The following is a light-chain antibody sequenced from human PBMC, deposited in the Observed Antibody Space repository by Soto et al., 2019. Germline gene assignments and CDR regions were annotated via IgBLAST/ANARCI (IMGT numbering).Light chain of an antibody. Sequence: IVLTQSPATLSLSPCNRATLSCRASQSVSSNLAWHQQRPGQAPRLLIYGASTRATGVPARFSGGGSGTEFTLTITSLQSEDFAVYWCQQYNNLPLTFGPGTLLEI. CDR3: QQYNNLPLT. J-gene: IGKJ5*01. CDR1: QSVSSN. V-gene: IGKV3D-15*01. CDR2: GAS.